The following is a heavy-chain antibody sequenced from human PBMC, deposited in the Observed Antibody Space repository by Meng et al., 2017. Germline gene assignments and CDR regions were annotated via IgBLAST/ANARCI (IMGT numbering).Heavy chain of an antibody. CDR1: GFTFSSYA. D-gene: IGHD2-8*01. CDR3: ARDVIRMVYVSRRSMGYYYYYGMDV. Sequence: GESLKISCASSGFTFSSYALHWVRQAPGKGLEWVAVISYDGSNKYYADSVKGRFTISRDNSKTTLYLQMNSLSAEDTAVYYCARDVIRMVYVSRRSMGYYYYYGMDVWGQGTTVTVSS. J-gene: IGHJ6*02. V-gene: IGHV3-30*01. CDR2: ISYDGSNK.